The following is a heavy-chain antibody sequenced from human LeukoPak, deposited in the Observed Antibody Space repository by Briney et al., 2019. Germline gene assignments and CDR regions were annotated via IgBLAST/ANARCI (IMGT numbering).Heavy chain of an antibody. D-gene: IGHD3-22*01. CDR3: ARLTYYYDSSGPMGEKYYFDY. V-gene: IGHV4-4*09. CDR2: IYTSGST. Sequence: KPSETLSLTCTVSGGSISSYYWSWIRQPPGKGLEWIGYIYTSGSTNYNPSLKSRVTISVDTSKNQFSLKLSSVTAADTAVYYCARLTYYYDSSGPMGEKYYFDYGAREPWSPSPQ. J-gene: IGHJ4*02. CDR1: GGSISSYY.